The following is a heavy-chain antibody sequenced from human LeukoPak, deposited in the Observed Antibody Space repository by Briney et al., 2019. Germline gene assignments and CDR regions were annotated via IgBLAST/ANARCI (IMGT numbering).Heavy chain of an antibody. CDR2: IYKSGNT. D-gene: IGHD6-19*01. V-gene: IGHV4-61*02. CDR1: GVSAANGNYY. Sequence: PSQTLSLTCNVSGVSAANGNYYWGWIRQPAGKGLEWIGRIYKSGNTYSSPTLKSRVTMSIHPSSNQFSLTLRSVTAADTAIYYCARETIAVALSADYWGQGALVTVSS. J-gene: IGHJ4*02. CDR3: ARETIAVALSADY.